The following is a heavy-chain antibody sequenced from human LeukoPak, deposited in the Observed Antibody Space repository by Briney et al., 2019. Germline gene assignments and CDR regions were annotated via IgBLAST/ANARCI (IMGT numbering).Heavy chain of an antibody. CDR2: TYYRSKWYN. D-gene: IGHD3-16*01. CDR3: ARSVNGGCFDY. Sequence: PSQTLSLTCAISGDSVSSNAWNWIRQSLSRGLEWLGKTYYRSKWYNDSAVSVKSRITINPDTSKNHLPLQLESVTPEDTAVYYCARSVNGGCFDYWGQGVLVTVSS. CDR1: GDSVSSNA. V-gene: IGHV6-1*01. J-gene: IGHJ4*02.